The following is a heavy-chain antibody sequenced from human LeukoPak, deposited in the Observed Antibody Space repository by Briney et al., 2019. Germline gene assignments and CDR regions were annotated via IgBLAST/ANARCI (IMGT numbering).Heavy chain of an antibody. D-gene: IGHD5-18*01. CDR3: ARGRAMVTASNFDC. CDR1: GGSISSYY. Sequence: SETLSLTCSVSGGSISSYYWTWIRQPAGKGLEGIGRIYYSGSTNYNPSLKSRVTISVDTSKNQFSLKLSSVTAADTAVYYCARGRAMVTASNFDCWGQGTRVIVSS. J-gene: IGHJ4*02. CDR2: IYYSGST. V-gene: IGHV4-4*07.